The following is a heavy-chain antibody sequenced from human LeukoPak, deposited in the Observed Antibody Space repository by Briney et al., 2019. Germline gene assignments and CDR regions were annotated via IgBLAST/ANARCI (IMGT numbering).Heavy chain of an antibody. CDR1: GGSISSYY. J-gene: IGHJ4*02. D-gene: IGHD1-1*01. CDR2: IYYSGST. Sequence: PSETLSLTCTVSGGSISSYYWSWIRQPPGKGLEWIGYIYYSGSTNYNPSLKSRVTISVDTSKNQFSLKLTSVTAADTAVYYCSEERAGTTIDYWGQGTLVPVSS. V-gene: IGHV4-59*12. CDR3: SEERAGTTIDY.